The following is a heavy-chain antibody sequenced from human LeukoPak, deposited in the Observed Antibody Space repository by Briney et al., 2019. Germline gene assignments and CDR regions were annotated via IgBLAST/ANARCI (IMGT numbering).Heavy chain of an antibody. V-gene: IGHV3-33*01. Sequence: GGSLRLSCAASGFTFSTYNMHWVRQAPGTGLEWVAVIWYDGSNKYYADSAKGRFTISRDNSKNTLYLQMNSLRAEDTAVYYCGRAPYSYSYRPPPDYWGQGTLVTVSS. CDR1: GFTFSTYN. CDR3: GRAPYSYSYRPPPDY. D-gene: IGHD1-26*01. CDR2: IWYDGSNK. J-gene: IGHJ4*02.